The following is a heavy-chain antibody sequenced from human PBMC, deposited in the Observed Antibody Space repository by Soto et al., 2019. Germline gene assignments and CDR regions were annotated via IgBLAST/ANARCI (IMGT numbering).Heavy chain of an antibody. J-gene: IGHJ4*02. CDR1: GFSLSGGEMG. CDR3: AHIYDIWSGDRF. V-gene: IGHV2-5*01. CDR2: ISWNDDK. Sequence: QITLKESGPTLVKATQTVTLTCSFSGFSLSGGEMGVGWIRQPPGKALEWLALISWNDDKRYSPSLTSRLTISKDTPNIQVVLTMTNMDPVDTATYYCAHIYDIWSGDRFWGQVILVTVSS. D-gene: IGHD3-3*01.